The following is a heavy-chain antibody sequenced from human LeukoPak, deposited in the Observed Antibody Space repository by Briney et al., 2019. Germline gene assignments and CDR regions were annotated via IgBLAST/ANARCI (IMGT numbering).Heavy chain of an antibody. CDR3: ARGQGGSYYGEYFQH. CDR1: GGSISSYF. J-gene: IGHJ1*01. D-gene: IGHD1-26*01. Sequence: SETLSLTCTISGGSISSYFWSWIRQLPGKGLEWIGYIYYTGSTNYNPSLKSRVTMSVDTSKNQFSLKLSSVTAADTAVYYCARGQGGSYYGEYFQHWGQGTLVTVSS. CDR2: IYYTGST. V-gene: IGHV4-59*12.